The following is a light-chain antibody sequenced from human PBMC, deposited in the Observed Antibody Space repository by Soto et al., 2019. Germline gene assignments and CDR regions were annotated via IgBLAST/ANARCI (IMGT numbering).Light chain of an antibody. J-gene: IGKJ1*01. CDR2: DAS. V-gene: IGKV1-33*01. Sequence: SVSLTVTPTCRASQRIGNNLVWYQQKPGKAPRLLIFDASDLETGVPPRFSGGGSGTDFTFTIISGLHEDVVGYYCRQHPIRTRTFGQGTKVDIK. CDR3: RQHPIRTRT. CDR1: QRIGNN.